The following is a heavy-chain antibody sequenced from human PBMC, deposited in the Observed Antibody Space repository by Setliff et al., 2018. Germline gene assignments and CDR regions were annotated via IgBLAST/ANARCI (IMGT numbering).Heavy chain of an antibody. CDR1: GFNLRTYN. D-gene: IGHD1-26*01. Sequence: PGGSLRLSCAAFGFNLRTYNMHWVRHAPGKGLEWVSSISSTSYTIYYADSVKGRFTISRDNAKNSLYLQMNSLRAEDTAVYYCARDWEQRGYYFDYWGQGTLVTVSS. J-gene: IGHJ4*02. CDR2: ISSTSYTI. CDR3: ARDWEQRGYYFDY. V-gene: IGHV3-48*01.